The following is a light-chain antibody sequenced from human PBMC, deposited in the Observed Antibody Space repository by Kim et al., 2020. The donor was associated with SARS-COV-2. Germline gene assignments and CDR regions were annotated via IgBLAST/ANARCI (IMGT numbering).Light chain of an antibody. CDR2: TMT. J-gene: IGKJ1*01. CDR3: LQHYSYSWT. V-gene: IGKV1-17*01. Sequence: DIQMTQSPSSLSASVGDRVTITCRASQVIDTSLAWYQQRPGKAPKRLIYTMTDLHSGVPSRFSGSGSGTEFTLTIDSLQPEDVATYYCLQHYSYSWTFGQGTKVDIK. CDR1: QVIDTS.